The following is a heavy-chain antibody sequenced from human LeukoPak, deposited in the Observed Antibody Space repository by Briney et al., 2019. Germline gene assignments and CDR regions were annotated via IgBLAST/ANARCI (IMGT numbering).Heavy chain of an antibody. J-gene: IGHJ3*02. D-gene: IGHD6-19*01. Sequence: GGSLRLSCAASGFTFSSYSMNWVRQAPGKGLEWVSYISSSSSYTNYADSVKGRFTISRDNAKNSLYLQMNSLRAEDTAVYYCARDRAGSRDAFDIWGQGTMVTVSS. CDR1: GFTFSSYS. V-gene: IGHV3-21*05. CDR2: ISSSSSYT. CDR3: ARDRAGSRDAFDI.